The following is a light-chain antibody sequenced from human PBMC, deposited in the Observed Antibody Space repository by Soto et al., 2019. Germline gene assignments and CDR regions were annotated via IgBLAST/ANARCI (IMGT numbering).Light chain of an antibody. CDR1: QGISSY. J-gene: IGKJ1*01. CDR3: KKYDSAPWT. Sequence: EIPMTQSPSSLSASVGDRATITCRASQGISSYLAWYQQKPGKVPQLLIYGASTLQSGVPSRLSGSGSGTDFTLIINSLQPEDVATYYCKKYDSAPWTFGQGTKVEIK. CDR2: GAS. V-gene: IGKV1-27*01.